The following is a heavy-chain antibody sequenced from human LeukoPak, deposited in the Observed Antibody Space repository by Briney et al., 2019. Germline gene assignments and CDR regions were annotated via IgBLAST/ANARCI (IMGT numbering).Heavy chain of an antibody. D-gene: IGHD4-17*01. CDR1: GGSISSGGYS. CDR2: IYYTGST. J-gene: IGHJ4*02. CDR3: ARVPGSPATATTHFDN. V-gene: IGHV4-31*11. Sequence: SETLSLTCAVSGGSISSGGYSWSWLRQNPGKGLEWIGFIYYTGSTYSNPSLKSRITISVDTSKNQFSLKLNSVTAADTAVYYCARVPGSPATATTHFDNWGQGTLVTVSS.